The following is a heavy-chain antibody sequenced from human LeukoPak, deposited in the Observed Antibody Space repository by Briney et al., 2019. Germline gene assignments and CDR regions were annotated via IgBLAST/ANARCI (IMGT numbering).Heavy chain of an antibody. J-gene: IGHJ6*04. Sequence: GRSLRLSCAASGFTFSDFCMHWVRQAPGKGLEWVADITNDGSNKYYADSVKGRFTISRDNSKNTLYMQVNSLKSEDTAVYYCARIHSGYEPPYEYYGMDVWGKGTTVTVSS. CDR1: GFTFSDFC. V-gene: IGHV3-30*03. CDR2: ITNDGSNK. D-gene: IGHD5-12*01. CDR3: ARIHSGYEPPYEYYGMDV.